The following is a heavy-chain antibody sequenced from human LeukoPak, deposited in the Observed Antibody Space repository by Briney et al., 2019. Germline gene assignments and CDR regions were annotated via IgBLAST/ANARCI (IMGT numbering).Heavy chain of an antibody. V-gene: IGHV3-7*03. D-gene: IGHD4-17*01. CDR3: ARVHGYYIGLYYFDY. J-gene: IGHJ4*02. CDR1: GFTFSSYW. CDR2: IKQDGSEK. Sequence: GGSLRLSCAASGFTFSSYWMSWVRQAPGKGLEWVANIKQDGSEKYYVDSVKGRFTISRDNAKNSLYLQMNSLRSDDTAIYYCARVHGYYIGLYYFDYWGQGTLVTVSS.